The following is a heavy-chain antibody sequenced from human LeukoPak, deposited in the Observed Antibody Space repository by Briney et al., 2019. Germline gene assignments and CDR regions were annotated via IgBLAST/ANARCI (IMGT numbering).Heavy chain of an antibody. CDR3: ARESSYGDYVIDY. CDR2: ISYDGSNK. J-gene: IGHJ4*02. D-gene: IGHD4-17*01. Sequence: PGGSLRLSCAASGFTFSSYVMHWVRQAPGKGLEWVAVISYDGSNKYYADSVKGRFTISRDNSKNTLYLQMNSLRAEDTAVYYCARESSYGDYVIDYWGQGTLVTVSS. V-gene: IGHV3-30-3*01. CDR1: GFTFSSYV.